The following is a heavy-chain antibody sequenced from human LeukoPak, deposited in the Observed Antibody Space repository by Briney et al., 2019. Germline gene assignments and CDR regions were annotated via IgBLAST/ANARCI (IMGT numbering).Heavy chain of an antibody. CDR3: ARGDPYGDYGVPSDY. CDR1: GFTFSSYS. J-gene: IGHJ4*02. CDR2: ISSSSSYI. D-gene: IGHD4-17*01. V-gene: IGHV3-21*01. Sequence: GGSLRLSCAASGFTFSSYSMNWVRQAPGKGLEWVSSISSSSSYIYYADSVKGLFTISRDNAKNSLYLQMNSLRAEDTAVYYCARGDPYGDYGVPSDYWGQGTLVTVSS.